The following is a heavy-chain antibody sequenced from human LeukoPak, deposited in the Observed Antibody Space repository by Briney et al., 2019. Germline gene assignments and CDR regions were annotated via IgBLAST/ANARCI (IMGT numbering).Heavy chain of an antibody. Sequence: TGGSLRLSCAASGFTFSSYGMHWVRQAPGKGLEWVAFIRYDGSNKYYADSVKGRFTISRDNSKNTLYLQMNCLRAEDTAVYYCAVEAAAGTGFDYWGQGTLVTVSS. D-gene: IGHD6-13*01. CDR1: GFTFSSYG. V-gene: IGHV3-30*02. CDR3: AVEAAAGTGFDY. CDR2: IRYDGSNK. J-gene: IGHJ4*02.